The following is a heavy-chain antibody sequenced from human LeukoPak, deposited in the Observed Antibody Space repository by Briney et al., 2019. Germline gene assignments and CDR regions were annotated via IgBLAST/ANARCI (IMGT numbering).Heavy chain of an antibody. V-gene: IGHV4-39*07. Sequence: SETLSLTCTVSGGSISSSSYYWGWIRQPPGKGLEWIGSIYYSGGTYYNPSLKSRVAISVDTSKNQFSLKLSSVTAADTAVYYCAGAYYDFWSGPANAFDIWGQGTMVTVSS. CDR3: AGAYYDFWSGPANAFDI. J-gene: IGHJ3*02. D-gene: IGHD3-3*01. CDR1: GGSISSSSYY. CDR2: IYYSGGT.